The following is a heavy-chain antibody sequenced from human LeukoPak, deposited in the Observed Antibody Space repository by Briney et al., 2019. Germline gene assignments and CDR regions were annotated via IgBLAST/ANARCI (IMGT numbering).Heavy chain of an antibody. J-gene: IGHJ3*02. D-gene: IGHD3-22*01. CDR2: ISSRGDAI. Sequence: GGSLRLSCAASGFAFDSNTMTWVRQAPGKGLEWVSYISSRGDAINYADSVKGRFTISRDNAKNSLFLHMTSLRAEDTATYYCARVLTYYYGSSDYFHAFDIWGQGTLVTVSS. CDR3: ARVLTYYYGSSDYFHAFDI. V-gene: IGHV3-48*01. CDR1: GFAFDSNT.